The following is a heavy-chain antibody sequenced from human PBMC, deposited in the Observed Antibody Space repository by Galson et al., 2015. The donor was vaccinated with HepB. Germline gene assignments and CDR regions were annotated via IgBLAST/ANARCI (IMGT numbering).Heavy chain of an antibody. CDR3: ARVDCRSTSCYVDSWFDP. V-gene: IGHV5-51*03. J-gene: IGHJ5*02. D-gene: IGHD2-2*01. CDR2: IYPGDSDT. Sequence: QSGAEVKKPGESLKISCKGSGYSFTSYWIGWVRQMPGKGLEWMGIIYPGDSDTRYSPSFQGQVTISADKSIGTAYLQWSSLKASDTAMYYCARVDCRSTSCYVDSWFDPWGQGTLVTVSS. CDR1: GYSFTSYW.